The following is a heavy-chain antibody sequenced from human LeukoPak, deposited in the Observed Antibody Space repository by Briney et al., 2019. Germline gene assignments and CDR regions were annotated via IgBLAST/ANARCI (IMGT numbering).Heavy chain of an antibody. V-gene: IGHV4-59*01. Sequence: SETLSLTCTVSGGSISSYYWSWIRQPPGKGLEWIGYIYYSGSTNYNPSLKSRVTISVDTSKNQFSLKLSSVTAADTAVYYCAGLFDYYDSSGYYPLDYWGQGTLVTVSS. J-gene: IGHJ4*02. CDR2: IYYSGST. CDR1: GGSISSYY. CDR3: AGLFDYYDSSGYYPLDY. D-gene: IGHD3-22*01.